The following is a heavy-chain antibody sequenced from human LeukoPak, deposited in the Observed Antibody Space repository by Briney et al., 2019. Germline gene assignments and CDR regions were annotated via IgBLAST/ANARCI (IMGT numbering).Heavy chain of an antibody. D-gene: IGHD6-19*01. CDR2: IIPIFGTA. CDR1: GYTFTGYY. Sequence: SVKVSCKASGYTFTGYYMHWVRQAPGQGLEWMGRIIPIFGTANYAQKFQGRVTITTDESTSTAYMELSSLRSEDTAVYYCARPKHYSSGFDYWGQGTLVTVSS. V-gene: IGHV1-69*05. J-gene: IGHJ4*02. CDR3: ARPKHYSSGFDY.